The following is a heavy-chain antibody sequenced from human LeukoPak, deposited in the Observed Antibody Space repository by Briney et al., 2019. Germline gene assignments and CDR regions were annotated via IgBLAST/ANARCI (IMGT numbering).Heavy chain of an antibody. Sequence: GGSLRLSCAASGFTVSSNYMSWVRQAPGKGLEWVSVIYSGGSTYYADSVKGRFTISRDNSKNTVYLQMNSVRAEDTAMYYCVRDNSNPHWGQGTLVTVS. CDR2: IYSGGST. CDR3: VRDNSNPH. D-gene: IGHD4-11*01. J-gene: IGHJ4*02. CDR1: GFTVSSNY. V-gene: IGHV3-53*01.